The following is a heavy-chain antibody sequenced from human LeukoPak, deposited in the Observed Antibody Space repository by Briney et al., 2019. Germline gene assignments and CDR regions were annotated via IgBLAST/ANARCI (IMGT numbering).Heavy chain of an antibody. Sequence: SETLSLTCTVSGGSISSGDYYWSWIRQPPGKGLEWIGYIYYSGSTYYNPSLKSRVTTSVDRSKNQFSLKLSSVTAADTAVYYCARGVYGSGSYPFDYWGQGTLVTVSS. V-gene: IGHV4-30-4*01. CDR3: ARGVYGSGSYPFDY. CDR1: GGSISSGDYY. CDR2: IYYSGST. D-gene: IGHD3-10*01. J-gene: IGHJ4*02.